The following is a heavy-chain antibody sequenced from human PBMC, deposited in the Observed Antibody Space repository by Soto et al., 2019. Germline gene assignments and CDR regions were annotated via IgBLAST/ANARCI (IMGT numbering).Heavy chain of an antibody. J-gene: IGHJ5*02. D-gene: IGHD2-2*01. CDR2: ISSSSSYI. V-gene: IGHV3-21*01. CDR1: GFTFSSYS. CDR3: ARDHCSSTSCYFWFDP. Sequence: LRLSCAASGFTFSSYSMNWVRQAPGKGLEWVSSISSSSSYIYYADSVKGRFTISRDNAKNSLYLQMNSLRAEDTAVYYCARDHCSSTSCYFWFDPWGQGTLVTVSS.